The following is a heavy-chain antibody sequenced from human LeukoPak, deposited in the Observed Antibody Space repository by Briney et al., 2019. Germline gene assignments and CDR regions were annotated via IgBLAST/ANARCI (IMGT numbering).Heavy chain of an antibody. J-gene: IGHJ3*02. D-gene: IGHD3-22*01. CDR3: AREAPTMIVVVIGAFDI. Sequence: SQTLPLTCAISGDSVSSNSAAWNWIRQSPSRGLEWLGRTYYRSKWYNDYAVSVKSRITINPDTSKNQFSLQLNSVTPEDTAVYYCAREAPTMIVVVIGAFDIWGQGTMVTVSS. V-gene: IGHV6-1*01. CDR1: GDSVSSNSAA. CDR2: TYYRSKWYN.